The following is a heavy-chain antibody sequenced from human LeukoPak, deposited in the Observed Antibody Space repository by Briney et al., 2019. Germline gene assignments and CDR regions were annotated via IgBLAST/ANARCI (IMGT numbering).Heavy chain of an antibody. CDR2: IYGDGST. J-gene: IGHJ4*02. CDR1: GFTFSSYS. Sequence: PGGSLRLSCAASGFTFSSYSMNWVRQAPGKGLEWVSVIYGDGSTLYADSVKGRFTISRDNSKNTLYLQMNSLRTEDTAVYYCARGTWDYWGQGTLVTVSS. CDR3: ARGTWDY. V-gene: IGHV3-53*01.